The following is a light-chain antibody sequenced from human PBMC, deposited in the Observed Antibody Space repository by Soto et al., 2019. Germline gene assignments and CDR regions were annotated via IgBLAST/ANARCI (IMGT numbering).Light chain of an antibody. CDR2: KAS. CDR1: QRISTW. Sequence: DIQMTQSPSTLSASVGDRVTITCRASQRISTWLAWYQQKPGKAPKILIYKASSLTNVVPSRFSGSGSGTEFTRPSYSLQPDDFASYHCQQYNGYPHTFGQGTKLEIK. J-gene: IGKJ2*01. V-gene: IGKV1-5*03. CDR3: QQYNGYPHT.